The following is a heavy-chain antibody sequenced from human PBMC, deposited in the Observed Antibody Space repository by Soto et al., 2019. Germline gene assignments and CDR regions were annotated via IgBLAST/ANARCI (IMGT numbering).Heavy chain of an antibody. CDR1: GFTFSNYG. CDR2: VSANNGHT. Sequence: ASVKVSCKASGFTFSNYGLNWVRQAPGQGLEWMGWVSANNGHTNYAQNLQGRVSMTTDTSTSTAYMELRGLTFDDTAVYYCARDIESVTAKHFFYYYAMDVWGQGTTVTSP. D-gene: IGHD2-8*01. CDR3: ARDIESVTAKHFFYYYAMDV. J-gene: IGHJ6*02. V-gene: IGHV1-18*01.